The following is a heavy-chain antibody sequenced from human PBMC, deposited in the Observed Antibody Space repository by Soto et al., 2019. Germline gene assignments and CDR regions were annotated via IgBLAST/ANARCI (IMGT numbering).Heavy chain of an antibody. D-gene: IGHD3-10*01. CDR2: TYYRSKWFH. J-gene: IGHJ3*01. V-gene: IGHV6-1*01. CDR3: ARGNALDV. Sequence: XQTLSLPGAISGYSVSSDITSWNWIRQSPSRGLEWLGRTYYRSKWFHDYAASVKSRITINPDTSKNQFSLELNSMTPEDTAVYYCARGNALDVWGQGTVVTVSS. CDR1: GYSVSSDITS.